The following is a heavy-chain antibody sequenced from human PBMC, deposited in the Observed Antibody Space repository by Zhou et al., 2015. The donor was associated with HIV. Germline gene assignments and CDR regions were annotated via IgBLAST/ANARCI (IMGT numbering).Heavy chain of an antibody. Sequence: QVQLVQSGAEVKKPGSSVKVSCKASGGTFSSYTISWVRQAPGQGLEWMGRIIPILGIANYAQKFQGRVTITADKSTSTAYMELSSLRSEDTAVYYCARERGSRELPARPSDAFVYLGPKGRIGHRLF. D-gene: IGHD1-26*01. J-gene: IGHJ3*02. CDR1: GGTFSSYT. V-gene: IGHV1-69*08. CDR3: ARERGSRELPARPSDAFVY. CDR2: IIPILGIA.